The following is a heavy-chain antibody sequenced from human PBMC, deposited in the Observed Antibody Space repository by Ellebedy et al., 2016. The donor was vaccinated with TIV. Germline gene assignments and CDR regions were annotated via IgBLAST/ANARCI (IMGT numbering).Heavy chain of an antibody. CDR1: GGSLSSYY. D-gene: IGHD6-6*01. Sequence: MPSETLSLTCTVSGGSLSSYYCSWIRQPPRKGLEWIGYIYYSGSTNYNPSLKSRVTISVDTSKNQFSLKLSPVTAADTDVYYCAKRGEYNSSSDYWGQGTLVTVSS. V-gene: IGHV4-59*08. CDR3: AKRGEYNSSSDY. CDR2: IYYSGST. J-gene: IGHJ4*02.